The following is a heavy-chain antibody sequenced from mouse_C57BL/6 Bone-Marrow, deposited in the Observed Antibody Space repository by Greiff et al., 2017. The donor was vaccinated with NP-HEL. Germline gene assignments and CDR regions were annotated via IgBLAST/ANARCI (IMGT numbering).Heavy chain of an antibody. CDR1: GFTFTDYY. CDR3: ARPLSTGSFDY. D-gene: IGHD4-1*02. Sequence: EVELQESGGGLVQPGGSLSLSCAASGFTFTDYYMSWVRQPPGKALEWLGFIRNKANGYTTEYSASVKGRFTISRDNSQSILYLQMNALRAEDSATYYCARPLSTGSFDYWGQGTTLTVSS. J-gene: IGHJ2*01. V-gene: IGHV7-3*01. CDR2: IRNKANGYTT.